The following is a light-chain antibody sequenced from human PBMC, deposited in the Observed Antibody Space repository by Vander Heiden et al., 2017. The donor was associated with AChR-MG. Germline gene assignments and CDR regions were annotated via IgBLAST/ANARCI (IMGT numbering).Light chain of an antibody. CDR2: GAS. CDR3: QQDGSSPRT. Sequence: EIVLTQPPGTLSLSPGERATLSCRASQSVSSSYLAWYQQKPGQAPRLLIYGASSRATCIPDRFSGSGSGTDFTLTISRLEPEDFAVYYCQQDGSSPRTFGQGTKVEIK. CDR1: QSVSSSY. V-gene: IGKV3-20*01. J-gene: IGKJ1*01.